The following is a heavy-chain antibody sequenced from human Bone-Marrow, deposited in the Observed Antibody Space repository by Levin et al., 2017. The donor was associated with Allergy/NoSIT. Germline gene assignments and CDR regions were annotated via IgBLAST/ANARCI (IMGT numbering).Heavy chain of an antibody. Sequence: GASVKVSCKASGYTFTSYDINWVRQATGQGLEWMGWMNPNSGNTGYAQKFQGRVTMTRNTSISTAYMELSSLRSEDTAVYYCARGLRFLEWARLGYWGQGTLVTVSS. V-gene: IGHV1-8*01. D-gene: IGHD3-3*01. J-gene: IGHJ4*02. CDR1: GYTFTSYD. CDR2: MNPNSGNT. CDR3: ARGLRFLEWARLGY.